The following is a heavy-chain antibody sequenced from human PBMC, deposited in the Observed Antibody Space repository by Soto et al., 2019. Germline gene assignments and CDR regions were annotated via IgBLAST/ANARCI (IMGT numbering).Heavy chain of an antibody. CDR2: ISYDGSNK. J-gene: IGHJ4*02. D-gene: IGHD4-17*01. CDR3: ARGFHRTDYCDSSYFDY. Sequence: QVQLVESGGGVVQPGRSLRLSCAASGFTFSSYAMHWVRQAPGKGLEWVAVISYDGSNKYYADSVKGRFTISRDNSKNTLYLKMNSLRAEDTAVYYCARGFHRTDYCDSSYFDYWGQGTRVTVSS. CDR1: GFTFSSYA. V-gene: IGHV3-30-3*01.